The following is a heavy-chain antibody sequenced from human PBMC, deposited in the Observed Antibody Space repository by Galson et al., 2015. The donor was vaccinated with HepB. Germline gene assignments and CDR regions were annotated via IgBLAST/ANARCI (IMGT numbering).Heavy chain of an antibody. D-gene: IGHD6-13*01. Sequence: SLRLSCAASGFTFSSYSMNWVRQAPGKGLEWVSSISSSSSYIYYADSVKGRFTISRDSAKNSLYLQMNSLRAEDAAVYYCARPRGSSSWLLDYWGQGTLVTVSS. CDR2: ISSSSSYI. J-gene: IGHJ4*02. V-gene: IGHV3-21*01. CDR3: ARPRGSSSWLLDY. CDR1: GFTFSSYS.